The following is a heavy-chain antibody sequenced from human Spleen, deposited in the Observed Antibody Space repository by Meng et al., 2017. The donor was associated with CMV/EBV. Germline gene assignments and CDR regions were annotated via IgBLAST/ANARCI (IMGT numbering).Heavy chain of an antibody. CDR1: GTSSSTGNW. J-gene: IGHJ4*02. CDR2: VYHSGYT. CDR3: ARVTEYGGNCFDS. Sequence: CAGSGTSSSTGNWWGWVRQPPGKELEWIGEVYHSGYTNYNPSLKSRVTMSVDRSKNQFSLKLNSVTAADTAVYYCARVTEYGGNCFDSWGQGTLVTVSS. V-gene: IGHV4-4*02. D-gene: IGHD2-2*01.